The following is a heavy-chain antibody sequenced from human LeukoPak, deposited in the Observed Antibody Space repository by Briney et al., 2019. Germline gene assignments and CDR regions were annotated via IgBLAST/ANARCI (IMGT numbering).Heavy chain of an antibody. CDR2: ISYDGSNK. CDR3: AKDQGSYYWGDAFNI. Sequence: PGGSLRLSCAASGFTFSSYGMHWVRQAPGKGLEWVAVISYDGSNKYCADSVKGRFTISRDNSENTLYLQMNSLRAEDTAVYYCAKDQGSYYWGDAFNIWGQGTMVTVSS. CDR1: GFTFSSYG. D-gene: IGHD1-26*01. J-gene: IGHJ3*02. V-gene: IGHV3-30*18.